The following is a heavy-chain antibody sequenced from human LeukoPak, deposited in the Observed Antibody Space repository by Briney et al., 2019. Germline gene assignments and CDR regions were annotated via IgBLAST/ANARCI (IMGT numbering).Heavy chain of an antibody. Sequence: PGGSLRLSCAASGFSFSGYAMTWVRQAPGKGLEWVSTVSGSGATTWYADSVRARFIISRDNSRDTLYLLMSSLRAEDTAVYYCAKTLRGYSSSSIDYWGQGTLVTVSS. D-gene: IGHD6-6*01. CDR2: VSGSGATT. V-gene: IGHV3-23*01. J-gene: IGHJ4*02. CDR3: AKTLRGYSSSSIDY. CDR1: GFSFSGYA.